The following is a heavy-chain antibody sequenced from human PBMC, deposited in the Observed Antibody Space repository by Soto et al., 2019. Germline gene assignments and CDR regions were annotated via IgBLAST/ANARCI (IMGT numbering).Heavy chain of an antibody. J-gene: IGHJ5*02. V-gene: IGHV6-1*01. D-gene: IGHD6-13*01. CDR2: TYYRSKWYN. Sequence: SQTLSLTCAISGDSVSSNSAAWNWIRQSQSRGLEWLGRTYYRSKWYNDYAVSVKSRITINPDTSKNQISLQLSSVTPEDTAVYYCARGNLVYSSSWYAFDPWGQGALVTVSS. CDR1: GDSVSSNSAA. CDR3: ARGNLVYSSSWYAFDP.